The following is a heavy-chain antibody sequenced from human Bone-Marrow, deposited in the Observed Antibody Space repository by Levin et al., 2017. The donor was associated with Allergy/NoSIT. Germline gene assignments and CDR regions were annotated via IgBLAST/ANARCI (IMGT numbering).Heavy chain of an antibody. CDR3: ARNRGFSYGSGSSYYYYGMDV. Sequence: PGGSLRLSCAASGFTFSSYAMHWVRQAPGKGLEWVAVISYDGSNKYYADSVKGRFTISRDNSKNTLYLQMNSLRAEDTAVYYCARNRGFSYGSGSSYYYYGMDVWGQGTTVTVSS. V-gene: IGHV3-30-3*01. CDR2: ISYDGSNK. D-gene: IGHD3-10*01. J-gene: IGHJ6*02. CDR1: GFTFSSYA.